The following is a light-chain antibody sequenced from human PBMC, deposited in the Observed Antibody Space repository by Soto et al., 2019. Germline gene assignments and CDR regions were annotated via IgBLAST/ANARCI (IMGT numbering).Light chain of an antibody. V-gene: IGKV3-20*01. CDR1: QSVYKNF. CDR3: QQYSSSPPT. CDR2: GAS. J-gene: IGKJ4*01. Sequence: EIVLTQSPGTLSLSPGERATLSCRASQSVYKNFLAWYQQKPGQAPRLLINGASNRATGIPDRFSGSGSGTDFSLTIDRLEPEDFAVYFCQQYSSSPPTLGGGTKVAIK.